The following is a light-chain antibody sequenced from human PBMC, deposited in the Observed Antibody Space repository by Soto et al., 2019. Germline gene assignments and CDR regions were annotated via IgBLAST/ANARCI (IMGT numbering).Light chain of an antibody. CDR2: DAS. V-gene: IGKV1-5*01. CDR3: QQYNSYSRT. Sequence: DIPMTQSPSTLSASVGDRVTITCRASQSISSWLAWYQQKPGKAPKLLIYDASSLESGVXSXFXXXXXXXXXTLTISSLQPDDFATYYCQQYNSYSRTFGQGTKVEIK. CDR1: QSISSW. J-gene: IGKJ1*01.